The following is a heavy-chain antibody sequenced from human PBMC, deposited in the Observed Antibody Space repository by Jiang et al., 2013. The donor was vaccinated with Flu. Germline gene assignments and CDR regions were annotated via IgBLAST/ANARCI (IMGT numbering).Heavy chain of an antibody. CDR2: IYYSGST. Sequence: GPGLVKPSETLSLTCTVSGGSISTYYWSWIRQPPGKGLEWIGYIYYSGSTDYDPSLKSRVTISVDTSKNQFSLKLSSVTAADTAVYYCARQLWFGGGLDPWGPGSPGHRLL. J-gene: IGHJ5*02. CDR3: ARQLWFGGGLDP. V-gene: IGHV4-59*01. CDR1: GGSISTYY. D-gene: IGHD3-10*01.